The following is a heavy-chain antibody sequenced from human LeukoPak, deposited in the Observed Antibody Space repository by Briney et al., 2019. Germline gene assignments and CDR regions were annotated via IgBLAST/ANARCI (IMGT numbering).Heavy chain of an antibody. CDR1: GGSFSGYY. D-gene: IGHD3-3*01. V-gene: IGHV4-34*01. J-gene: IGHJ6*02. Sequence: SETLSLTCAVYGGSFSGYYWSWLRQPPGKGLEWIGEINHSGSTNYNPSLKSRVTISVDTSKNQFSLKLSSVTAADTAVYYCARNPDFWSGYYTPEGYYYYGMDVWGQGTTVTVSS. CDR2: INHSGST. CDR3: ARNPDFWSGYYTPEGYYYYGMDV.